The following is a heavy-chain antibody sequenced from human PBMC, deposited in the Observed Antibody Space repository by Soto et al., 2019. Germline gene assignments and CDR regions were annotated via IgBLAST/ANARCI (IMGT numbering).Heavy chain of an antibody. D-gene: IGHD1-26*01. CDR1: GGTFSSYS. Sequence: QVQLVQSGAEVKKPGSSVKVSCKASGGTFSSYSINWVRQAPGQGLEWMGEIIPIFGTANYAQKFQGRVTGTADESTITAYMEMSSLSSEDTAVYYCARDGGRHSGGIDYWGQGPLVIGSS. J-gene: IGHJ4*02. V-gene: IGHV1-69*01. CDR3: ARDGGRHSGGIDY. CDR2: IIPIFGTA.